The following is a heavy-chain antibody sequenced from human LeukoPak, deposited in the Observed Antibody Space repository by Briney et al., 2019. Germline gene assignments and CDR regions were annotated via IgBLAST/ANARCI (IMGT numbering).Heavy chain of an antibody. CDR1: GFTFSSYC. CDR3: ARVSDLDTYSVLMPQGAFDL. Sequence: AGGSLRLSCAASGFTFSSYCMHGVRQAPGKGLVGVSRINSDGSSTSYAEWVKGRLTLPRDNDKNTLYLQMNSLRAADTAVYYRARVSDLDTYSVLMPQGAFDLWGQGTMATVSS. V-gene: IGHV3-74*01. J-gene: IGHJ3*01. D-gene: IGHD6-13*01. CDR2: INSDGSST.